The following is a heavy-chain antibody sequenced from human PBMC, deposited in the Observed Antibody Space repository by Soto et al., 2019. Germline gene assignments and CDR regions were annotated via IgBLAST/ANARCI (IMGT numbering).Heavy chain of an antibody. D-gene: IGHD4-4*01. V-gene: IGHV4-34*01. Sequence: QVQLQQWGAGLLKPSETLSLTCAVYGGSFSGYYWSWIRQPPGKGLEWIGEINHSGSTNYNPSPQSSVTISVDESKNNLSLKVSSVTAADTAVYYFARAHAPTVTTLVYYYYYYMDVWGKGTTVTVSS. CDR2: INHSGST. CDR1: GGSFSGYY. CDR3: ARAHAPTVTTLVYYYYYYMDV. J-gene: IGHJ6*03.